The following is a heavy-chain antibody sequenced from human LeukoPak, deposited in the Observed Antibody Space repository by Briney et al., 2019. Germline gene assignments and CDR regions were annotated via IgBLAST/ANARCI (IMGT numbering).Heavy chain of an antibody. Sequence: PGGSLRLSCAASGFTFRSYGMHWVRQAPGKGLEWVAVISHDGSNPYYADSVKGRFTISRDNSKNTLYLQMSSLRAEDTAVYYCAKTHYYDSSGVPGDYWGQGTLVTVSS. CDR2: ISHDGSNP. V-gene: IGHV3-30*18. CDR1: GFTFRSYG. D-gene: IGHD3-22*01. J-gene: IGHJ4*02. CDR3: AKTHYYDSSGVPGDY.